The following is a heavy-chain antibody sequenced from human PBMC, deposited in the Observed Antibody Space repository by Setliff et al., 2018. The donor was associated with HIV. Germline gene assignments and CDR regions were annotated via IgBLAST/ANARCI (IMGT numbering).Heavy chain of an antibody. V-gene: IGHV1-18*01. D-gene: IGHD3-10*01. CDR2: ISADNGNT. CDR1: GYIFTNYG. Sequence: ASVKVSCKASGYIFTNYGITWVRQAPGQGLEWMGWISADNGNTNYAQKLQGRGTMTTDTSTSTADMELRSLRSDDTAVYYCARVPGARPYYYYYMDVWGKGTTVTVSS. CDR3: ARVPGARPYYYYYMDV. J-gene: IGHJ6*03.